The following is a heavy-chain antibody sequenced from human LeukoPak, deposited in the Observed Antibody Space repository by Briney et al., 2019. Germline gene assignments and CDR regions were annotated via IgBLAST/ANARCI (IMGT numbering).Heavy chain of an antibody. CDR3: ARSSKLNAFDI. CDR1: GFTFSSYA. CDR2: INGSGGST. Sequence: GGSLRLSCAASGFTFSSYAMTWVRQAPGKGLEWVSDINGSGGSTYYADSVKGRFTISRDNAKNSLYLQMNSLRAEDTAVYYCARSSKLNAFDIWGQGTMVTVSS. V-gene: IGHV3-23*01. J-gene: IGHJ3*02. D-gene: IGHD1-7*01.